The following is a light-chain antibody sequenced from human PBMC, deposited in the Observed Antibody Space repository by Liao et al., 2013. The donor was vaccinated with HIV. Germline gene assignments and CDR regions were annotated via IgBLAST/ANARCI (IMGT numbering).Light chain of an antibody. V-gene: IGLV3-21*01. J-gene: IGLJ2*01. CDR1: NIGSKG. CDR3: QVWDSSSDHVV. CDR2: YDS. Sequence: SYELTQPPSVSVAPGKTATITCGGNNIGSKGVHWYQQKPGQAPVLVMYYDSDRPSGIPDRFSGSNSANTATLTITRVQAGDEADYFCQVWDSSSDHVVFGGGTKLTVL.